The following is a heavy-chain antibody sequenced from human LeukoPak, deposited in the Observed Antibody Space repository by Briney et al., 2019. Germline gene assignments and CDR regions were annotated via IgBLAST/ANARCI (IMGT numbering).Heavy chain of an antibody. J-gene: IGHJ6*02. CDR2: ISYDGSSK. CDR1: GFTFSSYA. V-gene: IGHV3-30*04. Sequence: GGSLKLSCAASGFTFSSYAMHWVRQAPGKGLEWVAVISYDGSSKYYADSVKGRFTISRDKSKNTLCLQMNSLRAEDTAVYYCARDLGTYPSVWFGELHSYYYYGMDVWGQGTMVTVSS. CDR3: ARDLGTYPSVWFGELHSYYYYGMDV. D-gene: IGHD3-10*01.